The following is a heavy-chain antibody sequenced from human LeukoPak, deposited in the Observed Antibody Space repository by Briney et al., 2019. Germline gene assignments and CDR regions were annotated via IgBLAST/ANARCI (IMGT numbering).Heavy chain of an antibody. D-gene: IGHD6-13*01. CDR2: ISWNVGSI. J-gene: IGHJ4*02. CDR3: AKAAGAHSSSWGYFDY. Sequence: PGRSLRLSCAASGFTFDDYAMQCVRQAPGEGREWGSGISWNVGSIAYADSVKGGFTISRDNAKNSLYLQMNTLRAEDTALYYCAKAAGAHSSSWGYFDYWGQGTLVTVSS. CDR1: GFTFDDYA. V-gene: IGHV3-9*01.